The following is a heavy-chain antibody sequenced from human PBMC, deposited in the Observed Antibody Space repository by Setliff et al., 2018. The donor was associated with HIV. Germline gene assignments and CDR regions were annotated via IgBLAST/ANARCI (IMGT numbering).Heavy chain of an antibody. CDR2: ISSSGNTI. Sequence: SDNYMSWVRQTPGKGLDWVSYISSSGNTIYYDYADSVKGRFTVSRDKAKNSLNLQMNSLRAEDTAVYYCARGFAQGFDYWGQGTLVTVSS. J-gene: IGHJ4*02. CDR3: ARGFAQGFDY. D-gene: IGHD2-21*01. CDR1: SDNY. V-gene: IGHV3-11*04.